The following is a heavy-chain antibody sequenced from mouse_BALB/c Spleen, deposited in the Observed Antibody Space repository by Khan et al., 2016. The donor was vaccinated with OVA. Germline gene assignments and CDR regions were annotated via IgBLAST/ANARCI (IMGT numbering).Heavy chain of an antibody. CDR1: GFTFISYG. J-gene: IGHJ2*01. V-gene: IGHV1S134*01. D-gene: IGHD2-14*01. Sequence: VQLQQPGADLGRPGSSVKLSCKTSGFTFISYGIKWVKQRPGQGLEWIGYIYPGNGYTVYNEKFQGKATLTSDTSSSTAYMQLRSLTSEDSAIYCCVAAYYRNYFDYWGQGTTLTVSS. CDR3: VAAYYRNYFDY. CDR2: IYPGNGYT.